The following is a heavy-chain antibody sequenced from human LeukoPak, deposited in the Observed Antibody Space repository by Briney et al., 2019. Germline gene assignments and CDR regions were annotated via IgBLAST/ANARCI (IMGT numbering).Heavy chain of an antibody. CDR1: GFTFDDYA. Sequence: GRSLRLSCAASGFTFDDYAMHWVRQAPGKGLEWVSGISWNSGSIGYADSVKGRFTISRDNAKNSLYLQMNSLRAEDTALYYCAKDRMVRGVIINWYFDLWGRGTLVTVSS. CDR3: AKDRMVRGVIINWYFDL. V-gene: IGHV3-9*01. CDR2: ISWNSGSI. D-gene: IGHD3-10*01. J-gene: IGHJ2*01.